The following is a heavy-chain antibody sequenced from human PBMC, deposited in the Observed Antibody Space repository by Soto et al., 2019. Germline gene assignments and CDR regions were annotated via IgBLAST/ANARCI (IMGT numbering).Heavy chain of an antibody. Sequence: QVKMGQSGPAVKMPGASVKVSCKPSGYTFTAYGLAWLRQATGQRPEWMGWVSTNDDRTTSARKFQGRVTIPTERSTTTTSMKLRSLGTDDTAVYYCARELNTESSAYYAFAFWGQGTLVTVS. D-gene: IGHD3-22*01. J-gene: IGHJ4*02. CDR3: ARELNTESSAYYAFAF. CDR1: GYTFTAYG. V-gene: IGHV1-18*01. CDR2: VSTNDDRT.